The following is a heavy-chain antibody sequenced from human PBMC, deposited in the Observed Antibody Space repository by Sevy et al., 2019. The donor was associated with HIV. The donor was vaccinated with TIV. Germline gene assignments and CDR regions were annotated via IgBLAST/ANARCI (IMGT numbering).Heavy chain of an antibody. Sequence: GGSLRLSCAASGFAFSSYTVHWVRQAPDKGLEWVALISYDESIEYYADSVRGRFTISRDTSEITLYLQMSSLRAEETAVYYCAREGNYGDSGDAFDIWGQGTLVTVSS. D-gene: IGHD4-17*01. J-gene: IGHJ3*02. CDR3: AREGNYGDSGDAFDI. CDR1: GFAFSSYT. CDR2: ISYDESIE. V-gene: IGHV3-30*14.